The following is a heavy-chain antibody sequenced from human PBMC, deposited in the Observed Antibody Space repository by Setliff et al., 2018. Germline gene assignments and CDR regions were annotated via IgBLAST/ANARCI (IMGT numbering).Heavy chain of an antibody. V-gene: IGHV4-59*08. CDR1: GASITSYY. D-gene: IGHD3-9*01. J-gene: IGHJ6*04. Sequence: KTSETLSLTCSVSGASITSYYWSWIRQPPGKGLEWIAYIHNNGRIKYNPALKSRVTISLDTSKNQFSLNLNSATAAGTAVYYCARHALSFDSAWDVWGKGTTVTVSS. CDR3: ARHALSFDSAWDV. CDR2: IHNNGRI.